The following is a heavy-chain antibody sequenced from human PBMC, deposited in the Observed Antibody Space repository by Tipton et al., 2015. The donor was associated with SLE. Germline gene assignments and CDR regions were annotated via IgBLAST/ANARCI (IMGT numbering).Heavy chain of an antibody. CDR2: IRQDAVET. D-gene: IGHD6-13*01. Sequence: SLRLSCAASRFIFSSYSMNWVRQAPGKGLEGVGNIRQDAVETYYMDSVKGRFSIFRDNDRNSVYLQMNSLRAEDTAIYYCARMGGTGYSSSWFNSWGQGIQVTVSS. V-gene: IGHV3-7*01. CDR3: ARMGGTGYSSSWFNS. CDR1: RFIFSSYS. J-gene: IGHJ5*01.